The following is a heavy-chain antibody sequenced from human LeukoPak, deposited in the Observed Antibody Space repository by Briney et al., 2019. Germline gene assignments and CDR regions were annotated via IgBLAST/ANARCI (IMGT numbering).Heavy chain of an antibody. CDR2: ISYDGSNQ. D-gene: IGHD3-10*01. CDR3: AKDVEYYDGSGSYLQPNYYYAMDV. V-gene: IGHV3-30*18. J-gene: IGHJ6*02. CDR1: GFTFSSYG. Sequence: GVSLRLSCAASGFTFSSYGMHWVRQAPGKGLEWVAVISYDGSNQYYADPVKGRFTISRDNSKNTLYLQMNSLRAEDTAVYYCAKDVEYYDGSGSYLQPNYYYAMDVWGQGTTVTVSS.